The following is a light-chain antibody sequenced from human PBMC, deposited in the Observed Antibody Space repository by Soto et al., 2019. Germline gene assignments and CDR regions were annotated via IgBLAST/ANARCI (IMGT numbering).Light chain of an antibody. CDR2: AAS. J-gene: IGKJ3*01. CDR3: QQANSFPFT. V-gene: IGKV1-12*01. Sequence: DIQMTQSPSSVSASVGDRVTITCRASQGIRSWLAWYQRKPGKAPKLLIYAASSLQSGVPSRFSGSGSGTDFTLTISSLQPEDFATYYCQQANSFPFTFGPGTKVDIK. CDR1: QGIRSW.